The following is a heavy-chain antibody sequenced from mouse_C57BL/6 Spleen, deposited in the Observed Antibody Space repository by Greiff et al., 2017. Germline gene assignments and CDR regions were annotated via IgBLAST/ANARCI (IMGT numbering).Heavy chain of an antibody. CDR3: ASITTVVATRRYYAMDY. CDR1: GYTFTDYN. D-gene: IGHD1-1*01. Sequence: EVMLVESGPELVKPGASVKMSCKASGYTFTDYNMHWVKQSHGKSLEWIGYINPNNGGTSYNQKFKGKATLTVNKSSSTAYMELRSLTSEDSAVYYCASITTVVATRRYYAMDYWGQGTSVTVSS. CDR2: INPNNGGT. V-gene: IGHV1-22*01. J-gene: IGHJ4*01.